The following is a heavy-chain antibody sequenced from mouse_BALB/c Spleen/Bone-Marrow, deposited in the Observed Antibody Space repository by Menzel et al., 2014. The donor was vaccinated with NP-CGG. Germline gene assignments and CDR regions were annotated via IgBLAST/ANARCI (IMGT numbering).Heavy chain of an antibody. CDR2: IDPSDSET. D-gene: IGHD2-1*01. CDR3: TRAGNYGNYYAMDY. J-gene: IGHJ4*01. CDR1: GYTFTSYW. Sequence: VHLVESGAELVKPGAPVKLSCKASGYTFTSYWMNWVKQRPGRGLEWIGRIDPSDSETYYDQKFKDKATLTVGKSSSKAYMQLSSPTTEDSAVYFCTRAGNYGNYYAMDYWGQGTSVTVSS. V-gene: IGHV1-69*02.